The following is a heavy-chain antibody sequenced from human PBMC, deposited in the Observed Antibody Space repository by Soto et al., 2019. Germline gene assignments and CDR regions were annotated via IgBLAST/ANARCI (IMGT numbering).Heavy chain of an antibody. Sequence: SETLSLTCTVSGGSISRYYWSWIRQPPGKGLEWIGYIYYSGSTNYNPSLKSRVTISVDTSKNQFSLKLSSVTAADTAVYYCARTADEEARLDYWGQGTLVTVSS. CDR2: IYYSGST. CDR1: GGSISRYY. V-gene: IGHV4-59*08. CDR3: ARTADEEARLDY. J-gene: IGHJ4*02.